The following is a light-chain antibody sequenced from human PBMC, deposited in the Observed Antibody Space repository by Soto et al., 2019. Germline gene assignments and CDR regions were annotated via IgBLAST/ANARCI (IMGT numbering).Light chain of an antibody. CDR1: QSVSNNY. CDR3: QQYDTSPT. CDR2: GAS. Sequence: EIVLTQSPGTLSLSPGERATLSCRASQSVSNNYLAWYQQKPGQAPRLLIYGASNRATGIPDRFSGSGSGTDFTLTISRLEPEDFAVYYCQQYDTSPTFGQGTKVDI. J-gene: IGKJ2*01. V-gene: IGKV3-20*01.